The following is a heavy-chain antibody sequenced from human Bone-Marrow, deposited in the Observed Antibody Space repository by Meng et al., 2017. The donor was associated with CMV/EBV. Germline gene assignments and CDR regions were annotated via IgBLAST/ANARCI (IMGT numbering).Heavy chain of an antibody. CDR1: GYSFTSYW. CDR3: MSPGPVATKAIDY. Sequence: CKGSGYSFTSYWIGWVRQMPGKGLEWMGIIYPGDSDTRYSPSFRGQVTISADKSISTAYLQWSSLKASDTAMYYCMSPGPVATKAIDYWGQGTLVTVSS. V-gene: IGHV5-51*01. D-gene: IGHD5-12*01. J-gene: IGHJ4*02. CDR2: IYPGDSDT.